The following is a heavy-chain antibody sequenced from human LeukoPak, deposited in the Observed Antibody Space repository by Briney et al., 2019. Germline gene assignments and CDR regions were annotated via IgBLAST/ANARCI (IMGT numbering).Heavy chain of an antibody. V-gene: IGHV3-48*03. CDR3: ARADENFDF. J-gene: IGHJ4*02. Sequence: PGGSLRLSCAASGFTFSNHEMIWVRQAPGKGLEWVSYISSSGSTKYHADSVKGRFTISRDNAKNSLYLQMSSLRAEDTAVYYCARADENFDFWGQGTLVTVSS. CDR2: ISSSGSTK. CDR1: GFTFSNHE.